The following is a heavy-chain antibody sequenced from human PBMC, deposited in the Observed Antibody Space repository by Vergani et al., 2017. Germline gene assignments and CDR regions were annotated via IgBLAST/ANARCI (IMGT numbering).Heavy chain of an antibody. CDR3: ARDRGYDAFDI. D-gene: IGHD3-10*01. V-gene: IGHV3-21*01. J-gene: IGHJ3*02. CDR1: GFTFSSYS. CDR2: ISSSSSYI. Sequence: EVQLVESGGGLVKPGGSLRLSCAASGFTFSSYSMNWVRQAPGKGLELVSSISSSSSYIYYADSVKGRFTISRDNAKNSLYLQMNSRRAEDTAVYYCARDRGYDAFDIWGQGTMGTVSS.